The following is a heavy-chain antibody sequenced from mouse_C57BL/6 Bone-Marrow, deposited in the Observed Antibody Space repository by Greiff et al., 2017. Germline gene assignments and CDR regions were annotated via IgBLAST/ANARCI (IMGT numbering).Heavy chain of an antibody. CDR2: IHPNSGST. J-gene: IGHJ2*01. CDR3: ARPGGNYPDY. V-gene: IGHV1-64*01. CDR1: GYTFTSYW. Sequence: VQLKQPGAELVKPGASVKLSCKASGYTFTSYWMHWVKQRPGQGLEWIGMIHPNSGSTNYNEKFKSKATLTVDKSSSKAYMQLSSLTSEDSAVYYCARPGGNYPDYWGQGTTLTVSS.